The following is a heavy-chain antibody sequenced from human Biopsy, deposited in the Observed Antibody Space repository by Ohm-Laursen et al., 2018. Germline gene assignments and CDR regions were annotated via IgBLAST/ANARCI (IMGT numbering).Heavy chain of an antibody. V-gene: IGHV4-31*01. CDR3: ARGDYFDSNGYFWFDP. J-gene: IGHJ5*02. CDR1: GGSISSGGSY. CDR2: IFNSANT. D-gene: IGHD3-22*01. Sequence: TLSLTCTASGGSISSGGSYWSWIRQRPGKGLEWIGYIFNSANTYYNPSLKNLITISGDTSKNQFSLKLSSVTAADTAVYYCARGDYFDSNGYFWFDPWGQGTLVTVSS.